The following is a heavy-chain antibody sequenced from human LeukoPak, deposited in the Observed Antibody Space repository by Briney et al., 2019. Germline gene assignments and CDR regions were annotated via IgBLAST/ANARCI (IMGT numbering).Heavy chain of an antibody. V-gene: IGHV4-39*01. CDR1: GGSLSSDSYY. CDR2: IYYSGST. CDR3: ASALRYFDWYFDY. D-gene: IGHD3-9*01. J-gene: IGHJ4*02. Sequence: PSETLSLTCTVSGGSLSSDSYYWGWIRQPPGKGLEWIGSIYYSGSTYYNPSLKSRVTISVDTSKNQFSLKLSSVTAADMAVYYCASALRYFDWYFDYWGQGTLVTVSS.